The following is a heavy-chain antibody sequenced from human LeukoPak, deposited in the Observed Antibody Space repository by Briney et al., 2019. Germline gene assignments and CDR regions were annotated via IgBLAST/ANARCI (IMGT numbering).Heavy chain of an antibody. CDR1: GYTLTELS. Sequence: GASVKVSCKVSGYTLTELSMHWVRQAPGKGLEWMGGFDPEDGETIYAQKFQGRVTMTEDTSTDTAYMELSRLRSDDTAVYYCARVREVRGVMKIYYYYYMDVWGKGTTVTVSS. D-gene: IGHD3-10*01. CDR3: ARVREVRGVMKIYYYYYMDV. J-gene: IGHJ6*03. V-gene: IGHV1-24*01. CDR2: FDPEDGET.